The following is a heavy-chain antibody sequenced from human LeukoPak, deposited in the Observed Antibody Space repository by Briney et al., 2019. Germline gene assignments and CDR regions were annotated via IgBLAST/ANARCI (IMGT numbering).Heavy chain of an antibody. V-gene: IGHV4-61*02. J-gene: IGHJ3*02. CDR2: INLSGNI. CDR3: ARLRLPATLGAFDI. CDR1: GASIRSGRFH. Sequence: SETLSLTCNVSGASIRSGRFHWSWIRQPAGKGLQWIGRINLSGNIDYNPSLWGRLTLSLDTSNNQFSLKLTSMTAADMAMYYCARLRLPATLGAFDIWGQGTMVTVSS. D-gene: IGHD5-12*01.